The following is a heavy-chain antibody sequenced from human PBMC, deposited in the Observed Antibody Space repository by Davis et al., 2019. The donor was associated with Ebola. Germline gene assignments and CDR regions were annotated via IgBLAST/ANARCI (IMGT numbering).Heavy chain of an antibody. CDR2: INQSGST. J-gene: IGHJ4*02. CDR1: GGSISSYY. V-gene: IGHV4-59*12. CDR3: AKGSCSVGNCPTDS. D-gene: IGHD2-15*01. Sequence: SETLSLTCTVSGGSISSYYWSWIRQPPGKGLEWIGEINQSGSTNYNPSLKSRVTISVDTSKNQFSLKLRSVTAADTAVYYCAKGSCSVGNCPTDSWGQGTLVTVSS.